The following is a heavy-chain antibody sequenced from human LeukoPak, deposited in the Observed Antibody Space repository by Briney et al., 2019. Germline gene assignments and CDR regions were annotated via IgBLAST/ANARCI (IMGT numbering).Heavy chain of an antibody. Sequence: GGSLRLSCAASGFTFSSYEMNWVRQAPGKGLEWVSYISSSGSTIYYADSVKGRFTISRDNAKNSLYLQMNSLRAEDTAVYYCAKDGPSPYRYYMDVWGKGTTVTISS. CDR3: AKDGPSPYRYYMDV. J-gene: IGHJ6*03. CDR2: ISSSGSTI. CDR1: GFTFSSYE. V-gene: IGHV3-48*03.